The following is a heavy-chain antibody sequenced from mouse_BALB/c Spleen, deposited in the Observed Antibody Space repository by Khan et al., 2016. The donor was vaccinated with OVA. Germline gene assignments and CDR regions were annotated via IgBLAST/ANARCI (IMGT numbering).Heavy chain of an antibody. CDR3: ARGRIDY. CDR2: INPTSGYT. V-gene: IGHV1-7*01. Sequence: QVRLQQSGAELVKPGASVKMSCKASGYTFTSYWMHWVKQRPGQGLEWIGYINPTSGYTDYNEKFKDKATLSADKSSSTAYMQLSSLTSEDSAVYYYARGRIDYWGQGTTLTVSS. CDR1: GYTFTSYW. J-gene: IGHJ2*01. D-gene: IGHD1-1*01.